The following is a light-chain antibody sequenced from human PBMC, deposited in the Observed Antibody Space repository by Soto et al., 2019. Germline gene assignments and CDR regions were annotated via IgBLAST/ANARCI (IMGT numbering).Light chain of an antibody. CDR1: QTISSY. CDR3: HQRSNWPLT. V-gene: IGKV3-11*01. Sequence: IVLTHSPATLSLSPFERATLSFMASQTISSYLAWYQHKPGQAPRLLIYDTSNRATGIPARFSGSGSGTDFTLTISSLEPEDFAVYYCHQRSNWPLTFGGGTKVDIK. J-gene: IGKJ4*01. CDR2: DTS.